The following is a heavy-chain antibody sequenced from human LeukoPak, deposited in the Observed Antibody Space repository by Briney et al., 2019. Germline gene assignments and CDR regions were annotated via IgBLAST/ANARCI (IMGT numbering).Heavy chain of an antibody. CDR1: GFTFDDYA. J-gene: IGHJ4*02. CDR2: ISWNSGSI. Sequence: GGSLRLSCAASGFTFDDYAMHWVRQAPGKGLELVSGISWNSGSIGYADSVKGRFTISRDNAKNSLYLQMNSLRAEETAFYYCEKVGRASFDSSGSTGFAYGGRGTLVTVP. V-gene: IGHV3-9*01. CDR3: EKVGRASFDSSGSTGFAY. D-gene: IGHD3-22*01.